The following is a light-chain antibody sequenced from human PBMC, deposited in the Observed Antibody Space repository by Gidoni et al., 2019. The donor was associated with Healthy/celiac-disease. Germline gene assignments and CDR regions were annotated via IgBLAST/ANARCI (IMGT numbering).Light chain of an antibody. V-gene: IGLV3-1*01. CDR3: QAWGTWV. J-gene: IGLJ3*02. Sequence: SYELTQPPSLSVSPGQTASITCSGDKLGDKYACWYQQKPGQSPVLVIYQDTKRPSGIPERFSGSNSGNTATLTISGTQAMDEADYYCQAWGTWVFGGGTKLTVL. CDR1: KLGDKY. CDR2: QDT.